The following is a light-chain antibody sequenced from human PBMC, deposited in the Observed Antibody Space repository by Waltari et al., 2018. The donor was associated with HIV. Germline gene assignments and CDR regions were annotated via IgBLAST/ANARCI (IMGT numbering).Light chain of an antibody. CDR3: QQYFSSPLT. V-gene: IGKV3-20*01. J-gene: IGKJ4*01. CDR1: QSIGTW. CDR2: GAS. Sequence: TQSPSTLSASVGDGVTITCRASQSIGTWLAWYHQRPGQPPRLLIYGASSRATGIPDRFSGSGSGTDFTLTISRLEPEDFAVYYCQQYFSSPLTFGGGTTVEIK.